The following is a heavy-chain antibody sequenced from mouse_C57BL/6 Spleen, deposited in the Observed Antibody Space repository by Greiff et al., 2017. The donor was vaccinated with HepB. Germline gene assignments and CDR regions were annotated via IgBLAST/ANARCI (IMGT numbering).Heavy chain of an antibody. CDR1: GFTFSDYY. J-gene: IGHJ3*01. Sequence: EVMLVESGGGLVQPGGSLKLSCAASGFTFSDYYMYWVRQTPEKRLEWVAYISNGGGSTYYPDTVKGRFTIFRDNAKNTLYLQMSRLKSEDTAMYYCARQGDYDGFAYWGQGTLVTVSA. V-gene: IGHV5-12*01. CDR3: ARQGDYDGFAY. CDR2: ISNGGGST. D-gene: IGHD2-4*01.